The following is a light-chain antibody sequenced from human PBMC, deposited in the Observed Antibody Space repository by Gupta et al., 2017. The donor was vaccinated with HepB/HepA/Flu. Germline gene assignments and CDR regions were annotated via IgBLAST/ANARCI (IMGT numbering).Light chain of an antibody. J-gene: IGLJ3*02. CDR3: GAWDSSLNAV. V-gene: IGLV1-51*01. Sequence: QSVFTQPPSVSAPPGHKVTISSAGSSSNIGNNYVSCYQQPPRTAPQLLIYEDKKRPSGTPHRSSGSKSGTSATLGITGLQAGDEAAYYCGAWDSSLNAVFGGGTKLTVL. CDR1: SSNIGNNY. CDR2: EDK.